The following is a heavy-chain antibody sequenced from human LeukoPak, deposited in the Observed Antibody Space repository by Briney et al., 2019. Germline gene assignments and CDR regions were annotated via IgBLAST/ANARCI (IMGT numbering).Heavy chain of an antibody. CDR1: GFTFSDYY. D-gene: IGHD6-19*01. Sequence: GGSLRLSCAASGFTFSDYYMSWIRQAPGKGLEWVSYISSSGSTIYYADSVKGRFTISRDNAKNSLYLQMNSLRAEDTAVYYCARDGLGSELAVAGTRLDYWGQGTLVTVSS. V-gene: IGHV3-11*04. CDR2: ISSSGSTI. CDR3: ARDGLGSELAVAGTRLDY. J-gene: IGHJ4*02.